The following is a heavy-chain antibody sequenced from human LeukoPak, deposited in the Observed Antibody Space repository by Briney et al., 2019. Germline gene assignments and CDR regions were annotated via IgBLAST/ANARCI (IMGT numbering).Heavy chain of an antibody. D-gene: IGHD5-24*01. CDR3: ASGGYRARPWD. J-gene: IGHJ4*02. V-gene: IGHV3-48*03. CDR2: ISSSGSTI. Sequence: PGGSLRLSCAASGFTFSSYEMNWVRQAPGKGLEWVSYISSSGSTIYYADSVKGRFTISRDNAKNSLYLQMNSLRAEDTAVYYCASGGYRARPWDWGQGTLVTVSS. CDR1: GFTFSSYE.